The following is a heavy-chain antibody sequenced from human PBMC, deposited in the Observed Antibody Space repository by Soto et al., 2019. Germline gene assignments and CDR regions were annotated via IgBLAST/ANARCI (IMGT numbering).Heavy chain of an antibody. V-gene: IGHV4-59*01. CDR2: IYYSGST. J-gene: IGHJ5*02. CDR3: ARDGDSSWPWFDP. Sequence: QVQLQESGPGPVKPSETLSLTCTVSGGSISSYYWSWIRQPPGKGLEWIGYIYYSGSTNYNPSLKSRVTISVDTSKNQFSLKLNSVTAADTAVYYCARDGDSSWPWFDPWGQGTLVTVSS. CDR1: GGSISSYY. D-gene: IGHD6-13*01.